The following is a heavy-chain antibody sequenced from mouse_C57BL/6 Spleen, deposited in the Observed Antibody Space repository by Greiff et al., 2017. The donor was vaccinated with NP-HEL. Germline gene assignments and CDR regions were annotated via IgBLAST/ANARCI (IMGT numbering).Heavy chain of an antibody. CDR1: GYTFTSYW. CDR3: ARGPWYFDV. Sequence: QVHVKQPGAELVRPGSSVKLSRKASGYTFTSYWMHWVKQRPIQGLEWIGNIDPSDSETHYNQKFKDKATLTVDKSSSTAYMQLSSLTSEDSAVYYCARGPWYFDVWGTGTTVTVSS. CDR2: IDPSDSET. V-gene: IGHV1-52*01. J-gene: IGHJ1*03.